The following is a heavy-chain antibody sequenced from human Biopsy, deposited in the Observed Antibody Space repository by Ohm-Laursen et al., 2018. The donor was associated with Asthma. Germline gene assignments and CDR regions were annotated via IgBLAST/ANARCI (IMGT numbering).Heavy chain of an antibody. J-gene: IGHJ4*02. CDR1: GFSFSRYG. CDR3: GRERSYMVDY. Sequence: SLRLSCAASGFSFSRYGMHWVRQAPGKGLEWVAVISFDGSNKYYGDSVKGRFTIARDNSKNTLYLQMNSLRAEDTALYYCGRERSYMVDYWGQGTLVTVSS. D-gene: IGHD3-10*01. V-gene: IGHV3-30*03. CDR2: ISFDGSNK.